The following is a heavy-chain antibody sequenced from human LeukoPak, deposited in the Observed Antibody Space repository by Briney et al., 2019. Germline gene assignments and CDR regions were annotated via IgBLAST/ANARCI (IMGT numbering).Heavy chain of an antibody. D-gene: IGHD3-3*01. CDR1: GFTFSNAW. CDR3: TTDKQSITIFGVVTSYYFDY. CDR2: IKSKTDGGTT. V-gene: IGHV3-15*01. Sequence: GGSLRLSCAASGFTFSNAWMSWVRLAPGKGLEWVGRIKSKTDGGTTDYAAPVKGRFTISRDDSKNTLHLQMNSLKTEDTAVYYCTTDKQSITIFGVVTSYYFDYWGQGTLVTVSS. J-gene: IGHJ4*02.